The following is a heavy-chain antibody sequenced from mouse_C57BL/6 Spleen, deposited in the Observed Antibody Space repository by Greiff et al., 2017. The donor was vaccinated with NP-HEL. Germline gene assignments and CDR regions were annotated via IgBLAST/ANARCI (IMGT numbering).Heavy chain of an antibody. CDR3: ARDFSYDYEGAMDY. CDR2: ISDGGSYT. V-gene: IGHV5-4*01. D-gene: IGHD2-4*01. J-gene: IGHJ4*01. CDR1: GFTFSSYA. Sequence: VQLKESGGGLVKPGGSLKLSCAASGFTFSSYAMSWVRQTPEKRLEWVATISDGGSYTYYPDNVKGRFTISRDNAKNNLYLQMSHLKSEDTAMYYCARDFSYDYEGAMDYWGQGTSVTVSS.